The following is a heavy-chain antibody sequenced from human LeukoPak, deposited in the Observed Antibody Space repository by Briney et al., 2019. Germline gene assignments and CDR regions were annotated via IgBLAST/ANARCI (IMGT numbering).Heavy chain of an antibody. CDR3: AKDFMTTVTLKWGY. Sequence: GGSLRLSCAASGFTFSSYAMSWVRQAPGKGLEWVSAISGSGGSTYYADSVKGRFTISRDNSKNTLYLQMNSLRAEDTAVSYCAKDFMTTVTLKWGYWGQGTLVTVSS. CDR1: GFTFSSYA. CDR2: ISGSGGST. V-gene: IGHV3-23*01. D-gene: IGHD4-4*01. J-gene: IGHJ4*02.